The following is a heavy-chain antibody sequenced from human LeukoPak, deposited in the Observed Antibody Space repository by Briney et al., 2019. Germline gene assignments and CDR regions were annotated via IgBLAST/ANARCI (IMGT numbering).Heavy chain of an antibody. CDR1: GYTFTINA. CDR2: IDTNTGNP. J-gene: IGHJ4*02. D-gene: IGHD2-8*01. Sequence: ASVKVSCKASGYTFTINAINWVRQAPGQGLEWMGWIDTNTGNPTYAQGFTGRSVFSLDTSVSTSYLQISSLKAEDTAVYYCARGEWDYWGQGTLVTVSS. V-gene: IGHV7-4-1*02. CDR3: ARGEWDY.